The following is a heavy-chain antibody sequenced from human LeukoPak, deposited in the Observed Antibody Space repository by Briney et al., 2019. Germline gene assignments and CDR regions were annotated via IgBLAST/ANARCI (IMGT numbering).Heavy chain of an antibody. CDR1: GGTFSSYA. V-gene: IGHV1-69*05. J-gene: IGHJ4*02. CDR2: IIPIFGTA. Sequence: GASVKVSCKASGGTFSSYAISWVRQAPGQGLEWMGGIIPIFGTANYAQKFQGRVTITRNTSISTAYMELSSLRSEDTAVYYCARVRIWFGELLIDYWGQGTLVTVSS. CDR3: ARVRIWFGELLIDY. D-gene: IGHD3-10*01.